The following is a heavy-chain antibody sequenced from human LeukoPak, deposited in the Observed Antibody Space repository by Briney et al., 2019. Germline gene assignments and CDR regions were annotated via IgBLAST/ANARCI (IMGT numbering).Heavy chain of an antibody. Sequence: PGESLTISCKASGYSFTSYWIGWVRQMPGKGLEWMGFIYPGDSDTRYSPSFQGQVTISVDKSISTAYLQWSSLKASDTAMYYCARQDGNSKYYFDYWGQGTLVTVSS. J-gene: IGHJ4*02. V-gene: IGHV5-51*01. CDR3: ARQDGNSKYYFDY. CDR2: IYPGDSDT. D-gene: IGHD1-1*01. CDR1: GYSFTSYW.